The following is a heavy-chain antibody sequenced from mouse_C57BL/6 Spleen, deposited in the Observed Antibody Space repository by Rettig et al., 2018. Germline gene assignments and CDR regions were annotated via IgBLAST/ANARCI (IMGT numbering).Heavy chain of an antibody. CDR2: IHPNSGST. V-gene: IGHV1-64*01. Sequence: KASGYTFTSYWMHWVKQRPGQGLEWIGMIHPNSGSTNYNEKFKSKATLTVDKSSSTAYMQLSSLTSEDSAVYYCAREGNYRYFDVWGTGTTVTVSS. CDR3: AREGNYRYFDV. CDR1: GYTFTSYW. D-gene: IGHD2-1*01. J-gene: IGHJ1*03.